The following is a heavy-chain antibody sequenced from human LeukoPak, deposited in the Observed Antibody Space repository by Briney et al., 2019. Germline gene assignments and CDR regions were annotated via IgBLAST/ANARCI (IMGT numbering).Heavy chain of an antibody. V-gene: IGHV3-30*18. J-gene: IGHJ4*02. Sequence: PGKSLRLSCAASGXTFSNYAMHWVRQAPGKGLEWVAVISFDGSNLYYGDSVKGRFTVSRDNSKNTVYLQMSSLRGDDAAVYYCAKDRYGSGSYPLFDYWGQGTLVTVSS. CDR3: AKDRYGSGSYPLFDY. CDR1: GXTFSNYA. CDR2: ISFDGSNL. D-gene: IGHD3-10*01.